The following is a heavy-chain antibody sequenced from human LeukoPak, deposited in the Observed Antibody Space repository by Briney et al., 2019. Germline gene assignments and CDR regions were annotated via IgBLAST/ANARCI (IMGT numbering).Heavy chain of an antibody. Sequence: GASVKVSCKASGYTFTGYYMHWVRRAPGQGLEWMGWINPNSGGTNYAQKFQGRVTMTRDTSISTAYMELSRLRSDDTAVYYCARSGELLYQTSPFDYWGQGTLVTVS. V-gene: IGHV1-2*02. CDR2: INPNSGGT. CDR1: GYTFTGYY. D-gene: IGHD3-10*01. J-gene: IGHJ4*02. CDR3: ARSGELLYQTSPFDY.